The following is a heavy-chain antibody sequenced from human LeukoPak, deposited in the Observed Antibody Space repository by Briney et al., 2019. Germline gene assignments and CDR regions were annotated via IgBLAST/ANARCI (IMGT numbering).Heavy chain of an antibody. Sequence: EASVKVSCKASGYTFTIYAMHWARQAPGQRLEWMGWINAGNGNTKYSQKFQGRVTITRDTSASTAYMELSSLRSEDTAVYYCAREWSRGYDILSFPFDPWGQGTLVTVSS. V-gene: IGHV1-3*01. CDR1: GYTFTIYA. D-gene: IGHD3-9*01. CDR2: INAGNGNT. CDR3: AREWSRGYDILSFPFDP. J-gene: IGHJ5*02.